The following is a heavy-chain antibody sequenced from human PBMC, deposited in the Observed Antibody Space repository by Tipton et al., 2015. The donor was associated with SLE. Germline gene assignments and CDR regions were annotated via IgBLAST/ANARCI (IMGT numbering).Heavy chain of an antibody. CDR3: ARDPYDSTWRNGWFDP. D-gene: IGHD6-13*01. J-gene: IGHJ5*02. CDR1: GYSITSGDY. Sequence: TLSLTCAVSGYSITSGDYWGWIRQPPGKGLEWVGSLYHRGSTYYNPSLKSRVTISTDTSKNEIYLKLTSVTATDTAVYFCARDPYDSTWRNGWFDPWGQGTLATVSS. CDR2: LYHRGST. V-gene: IGHV4-38-2*02.